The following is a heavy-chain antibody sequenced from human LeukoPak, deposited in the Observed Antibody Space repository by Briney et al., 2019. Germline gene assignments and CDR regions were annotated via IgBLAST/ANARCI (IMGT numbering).Heavy chain of an antibody. CDR3: AKRTGYYIGSAFDI. V-gene: IGHV3-30*04. Sequence: GGSLRLSCAASGFTFSSYAMHWVRQAPGKGLEWVAVISYDGSNKYYADSVKGRFTISRDNSKNTLYLQMNSLRAEDTAVYYCAKRTGYYIGSAFDIWGQGTMVTVSS. CDR1: GFTFSSYA. CDR2: ISYDGSNK. D-gene: IGHD3/OR15-3a*01. J-gene: IGHJ3*02.